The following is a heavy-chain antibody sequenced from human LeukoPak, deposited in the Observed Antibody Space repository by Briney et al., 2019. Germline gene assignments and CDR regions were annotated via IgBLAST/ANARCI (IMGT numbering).Heavy chain of an antibody. D-gene: IGHD1-26*01. CDR3: GLISGSYLYYYYGMDV. CDR1: RYTFTSYD. V-gene: IGHV1-8*01. J-gene: IGHJ6*02. Sequence: ASVKVSCKASRYTFTSYDINWVRQATGQGLEWMGWMNPNSGNTGYAQKFQGRVTMTRNTSISTAYMELSSLRSEDTAVYYCGLISGSYLYYYYGMDVWGQGTTVTVSS. CDR2: MNPNSGNT.